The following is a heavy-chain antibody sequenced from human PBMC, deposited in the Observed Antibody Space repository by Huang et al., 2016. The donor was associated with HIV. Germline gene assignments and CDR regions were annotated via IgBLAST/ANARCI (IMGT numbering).Heavy chain of an antibody. CDR1: GGSVSSRNYY. Sequence: QLQLQESGPGLVKPSQNLSLTCTVFGGSVSSRNYYWAWIRQTPGKGLEWIGSIHQGGTAHYNRALNMRVSIIVDKSKNQFSLEVTSATAADSAIYYCARQGGDCTSISCYLSWFDPWGQGTLVTVSS. CDR3: ARQGGDCTSISCYLSWFDP. V-gene: IGHV4-39*01. CDR2: IHQGGTA. J-gene: IGHJ5*02. D-gene: IGHD2-2*01.